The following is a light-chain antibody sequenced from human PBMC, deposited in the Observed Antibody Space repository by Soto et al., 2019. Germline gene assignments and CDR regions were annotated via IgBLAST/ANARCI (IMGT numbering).Light chain of an antibody. CDR1: SSDVGGYNY. CDR3: CSYAGSSLV. Sequence: QSVLTQPRSVSGSPGQSVTISCTGTSSDVGGYNYVSWYQQHPGKAPKLMIYDVSKRPSGVPDRFSGSKSGNTASLTISGLQAEDEADYYCCSYAGSSLVFGRGTKLTVL. J-gene: IGLJ2*01. CDR2: DVS. V-gene: IGLV2-11*01.